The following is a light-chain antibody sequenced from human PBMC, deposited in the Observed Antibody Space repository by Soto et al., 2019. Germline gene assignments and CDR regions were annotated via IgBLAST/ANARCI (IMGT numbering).Light chain of an antibody. V-gene: IGKV1-5*03. CDR3: QQYRGYRA. Sequence: DIQMTQSPSILSASIGDRVTTTCRASQSIDTWLAWHQQKPGKAPKLLISKASSLESGVPSRFSGSGSGTEFTLTISSLQPDDFATYYCQQYRGYRAFGQGTKVDIK. CDR2: KAS. J-gene: IGKJ1*01. CDR1: QSIDTW.